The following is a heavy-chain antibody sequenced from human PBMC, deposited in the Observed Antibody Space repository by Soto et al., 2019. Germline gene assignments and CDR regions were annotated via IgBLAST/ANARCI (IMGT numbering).Heavy chain of an antibody. V-gene: IGHV3-48*04. Sequence: GGSLRLSCAASGFTFSSYAMSWARRAPGKGLEWVSYISSSGSTIYYADSVKGRFTISRDNAKNSLYLQMNSLRAEDTAVSYCARPRTVYDSSGYYYLGYWCQGTLVTVSS. CDR1: GFTFSSYA. D-gene: IGHD3-22*01. CDR2: ISSSGSTI. J-gene: IGHJ4*02. CDR3: ARPRTVYDSSGYYYLGY.